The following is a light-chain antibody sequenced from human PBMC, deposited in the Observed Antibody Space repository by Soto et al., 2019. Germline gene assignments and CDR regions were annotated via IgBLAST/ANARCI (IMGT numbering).Light chain of an antibody. CDR1: SGDVGYYNY. V-gene: IGLV2-11*01. CDR3: CSYVDTDTWV. J-gene: IGLJ3*02. CDR2: GVS. Sequence: QSVLTQPPSASGSPGQSVTIACTGTSGDVGYYNYVSWYQQYPGKAPKLMISGVSGRPSGVPDRFSGSKSGNTASLTISGLQAEDEADYYCCSYVDTDTWVFGGGTQLTVL.